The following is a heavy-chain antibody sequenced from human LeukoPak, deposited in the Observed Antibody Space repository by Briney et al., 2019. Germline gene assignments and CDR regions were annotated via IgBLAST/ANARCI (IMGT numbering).Heavy chain of an antibody. CDR2: MNPNSGNK. J-gene: IGHJ3*01. Sequence: EASVKVSCKASGYTFTTHDINWVRQATGQGLEWMGWMNPNSGNKVYAQKFQGRVTMTRSTSISTAYMELSSLRSEDTAVYYCARGGGYYDSSGYHIDAFDSWGQGTMVTVSS. V-gene: IGHV1-8*01. CDR3: ARGGGYYDSSGYHIDAFDS. CDR1: GYTFTTHD. D-gene: IGHD3-22*01.